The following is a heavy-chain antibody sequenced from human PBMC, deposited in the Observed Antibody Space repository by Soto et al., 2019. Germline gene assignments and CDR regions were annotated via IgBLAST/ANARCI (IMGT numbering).Heavy chain of an antibody. J-gene: IGHJ6*02. CDR3: ARRRYCGADCYSKFYYGMDV. D-gene: IGHD2-21*02. Sequence: QVQLVQSGAEVRKPGSSVKVSCKASGSTFSSYTVNWVRQAPGQGLEWIGRIIPILGITNYARRFQGRVPITADRPTNTAYMELTSLTSEDTAVYYCARRRYCGADCYSKFYYGMDVWGQGTTVTVSS. CDR1: GSTFSSYT. CDR2: IIPILGIT. V-gene: IGHV1-69*02.